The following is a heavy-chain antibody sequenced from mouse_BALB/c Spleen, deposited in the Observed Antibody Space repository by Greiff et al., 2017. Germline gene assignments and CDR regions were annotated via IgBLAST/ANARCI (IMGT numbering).Heavy chain of an antibody. V-gene: IGHV1S81*02. CDR2: INPSNGGT. D-gene: IGHD2-14*01. CDR3: TRDYRYGDYAMDY. CDR1: GYTFTSYY. J-gene: IGHJ4*01. Sequence: QVQLQQSGPELMKPGASVKISCKASGYTFTSYYMYWVKQRPGQGLEWIGEINPSNGGTNFNEKFKSKATLTVDKSSSTAYMQLSSLTSEDSAVYYCTRDYRYGDYAMDYWGQGTSVTVSS.